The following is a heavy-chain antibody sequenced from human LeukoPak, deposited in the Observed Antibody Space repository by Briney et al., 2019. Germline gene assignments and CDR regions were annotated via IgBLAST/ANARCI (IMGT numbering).Heavy chain of an antibody. CDR2: IIPIFGTA. D-gene: IGHD3-10*01. J-gene: IGHJ4*02. V-gene: IGHV1-69*06. CDR1: GGTFSSYA. Sequence: EASVKVSCKASGGTFSSYAISWVRQAPGQGLEWMGGIIPIFGTANYAQKFQGRVTMTEDTSTDTAYMELSSLRSEDTAVYYCATLLPHSGTPGKYYFDYWGQGTLVTVSS. CDR3: ATLLPHSGTPGKYYFDY.